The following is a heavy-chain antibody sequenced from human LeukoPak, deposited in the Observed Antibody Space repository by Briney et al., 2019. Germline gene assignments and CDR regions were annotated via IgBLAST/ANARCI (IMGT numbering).Heavy chain of an antibody. J-gene: IGHJ4*02. CDR2: ISSSSSYI. CDR1: GFTFSSYS. CDR3: ARDTSYDFWSGYYTDDY. V-gene: IGHV3-21*01. D-gene: IGHD3-3*01. Sequence: GGSLRLSCAASGFTFSSYSMNWVRQAPGKGLEWFSSISSSSSYIYYADSVKGRFTISRDNAKNSLYLQMNSLRAEDTAVYYCARDTSYDFWSGYYTDDYWGQGTLVTVSS.